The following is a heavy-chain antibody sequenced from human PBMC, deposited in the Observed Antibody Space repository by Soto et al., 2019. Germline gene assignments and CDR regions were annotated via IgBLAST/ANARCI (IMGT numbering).Heavy chain of an antibody. CDR1: GYTFTSYA. D-gene: IGHD4-17*01. J-gene: IGHJ4*02. CDR2: INAGNGNT. Sequence: GASVKVSCKASGYTFTSYAIHWVRQAPGQRPEWMGWINAGNGNTKYSQKFQGRVTITRDTFASTAYMELSSLRSEDTAVYYCARDEMYGDPWVDYWGQGTLVTVSS. V-gene: IGHV1-3*01. CDR3: ARDEMYGDPWVDY.